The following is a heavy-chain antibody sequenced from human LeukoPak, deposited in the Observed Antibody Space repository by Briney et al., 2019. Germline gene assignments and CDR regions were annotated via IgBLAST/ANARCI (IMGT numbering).Heavy chain of an antibody. V-gene: IGHV1-8*01. D-gene: IGHD6-13*01. CDR1: GYTFTSYD. J-gene: IGHJ6*03. CDR2: MNPNSGNT. CDR3: ARGISSSWLNPADYYYYYMDV. Sequence: ASVKVSCKASGYTFTSYDINWVRQATGQGLEWMGWMNPNSGNTGYAQKFHGRVTMTRNTSISTAYMELSSLRSEDTAVYYCARGISSSWLNPADYYYYYMDVWGKGTTVTISS.